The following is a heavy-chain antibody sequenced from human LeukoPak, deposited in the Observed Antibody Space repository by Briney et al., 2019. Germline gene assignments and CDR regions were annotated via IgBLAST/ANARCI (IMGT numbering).Heavy chain of an antibody. V-gene: IGHV3-21*04. Sequence: GGSLRLSCAASGFTFSSYSMNWVRQAPGKGLEWVSSISSSSSYIYYADSVKGRSTISRDSSKNTLFLQMNRLRPEDAAVYYCAKAPVTTCRGAFCYPFDYWGLGTLVTVSS. CDR1: GFTFSSYS. CDR3: AKAPVTTCRGAFCYPFDY. D-gene: IGHD2-15*01. CDR2: ISSSSSYI. J-gene: IGHJ4*02.